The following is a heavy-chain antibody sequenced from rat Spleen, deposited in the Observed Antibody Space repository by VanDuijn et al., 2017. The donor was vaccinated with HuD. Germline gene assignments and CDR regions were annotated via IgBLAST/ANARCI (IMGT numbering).Heavy chain of an antibody. CDR2: ISYEGSST. J-gene: IGHJ2*01. Sequence: EVQLVESGGGLVQPGRSLKLSCAASGFTFSDYYMAWVRQAPKKGLEWVASISYEGSSTYYGDSVKGRFTISRDNAKSTLYLQMNSLRSEDTATYYCARPYYGYLDYWGQGVMVTVSS. CDR1: GFTFSDYY. V-gene: IGHV5-22*01. CDR3: ARPYYGYLDY. D-gene: IGHD1-7*01.